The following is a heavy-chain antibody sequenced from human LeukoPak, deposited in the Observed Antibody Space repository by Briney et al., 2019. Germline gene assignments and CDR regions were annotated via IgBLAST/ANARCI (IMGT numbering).Heavy chain of an antibody. CDR3: ARENMGGFDY. V-gene: IGHV3-13*01. Sequence: GGSLRLSCAASGFTFSSYDMHWVRQATGKGLEWVSAIGTAGDTYYPGSVKGRFTISRQNAKISLYLQMNRRRAGDTAVYDCARENMGGFDYGGQGTLVTVSS. J-gene: IGHJ4*02. D-gene: IGHD2/OR15-2a*01. CDR2: IGTAGDT. CDR1: GFTFSSYD.